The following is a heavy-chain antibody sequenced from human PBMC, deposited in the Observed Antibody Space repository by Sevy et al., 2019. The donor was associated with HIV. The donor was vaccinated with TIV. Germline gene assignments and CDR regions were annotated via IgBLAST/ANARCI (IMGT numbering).Heavy chain of an antibody. CDR1: GGTFSDFG. D-gene: IGHD1-1*01. V-gene: IGHV1-69*13. CDR3: APSGTTGTTSHFGY. Sequence: ASVKVSCKASGGTFSDFGFHWVRQAPGQGLEWMGGIIPIFGTPNYAQQFLGRVTIIADESTSTVYMELNRLTSDYTAVYYCAPSGTTGTTSHFGYWGQGTLVTVSS. CDR2: IIPIFGTP. J-gene: IGHJ4*02.